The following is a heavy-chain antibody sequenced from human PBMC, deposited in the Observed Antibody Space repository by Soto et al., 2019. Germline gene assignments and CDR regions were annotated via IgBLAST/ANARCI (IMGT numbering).Heavy chain of an antibody. CDR1: GGFISSYY. CDR3: ARDLRYCSGGSCFGRSHAFDI. J-gene: IGHJ3*02. D-gene: IGHD2-15*01. Sequence: SETLSLTCTVSGGFISSYYWSWIRQPPGKGLEWIGYIYYSGSTNYNPSLKSRVTISVDTSKNQFSLKLSSVTAADTAVYYCARDLRYCSGGSCFGRSHAFDIWGQGTMVTVSS. V-gene: IGHV4-59*01. CDR2: IYYSGST.